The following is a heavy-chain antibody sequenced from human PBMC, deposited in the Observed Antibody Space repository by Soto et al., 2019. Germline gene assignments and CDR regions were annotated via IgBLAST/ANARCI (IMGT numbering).Heavy chain of an antibody. CDR1: GGSITGYF. CDR2: IYYAGNT. V-gene: IGHV4-59*01. CDR3: ATIGIVGATSVDY. J-gene: IGHJ4*02. Sequence: SETLSLTCTVSGGSITGYFWSWIRQPPGRGLEWIGYIYYAGNTLYTPSLNNRVTISVDTSKNQFSLELSSVTAADTAVYYCATIGIVGATSVDYWGQGALVTVSS. D-gene: IGHD1-26*01.